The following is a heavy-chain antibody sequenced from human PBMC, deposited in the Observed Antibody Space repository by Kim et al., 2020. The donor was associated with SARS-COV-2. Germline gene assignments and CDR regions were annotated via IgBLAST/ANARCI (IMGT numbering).Heavy chain of an antibody. D-gene: IGHD3-22*01. J-gene: IGHJ3*02. Sequence: SETLSLTCTVSGGSISSYYWSWIRHPPGKGLEWIGYIYYSGSTNYNPSLKSRVTISVDTSKNQFSLKLSSVTAADTAVYYCAREGYYDSSGYYHHDAFDIWDQGTMVTVSS. CDR2: IYYSGST. V-gene: IGHV4-59*01. CDR1: GGSISSYY. CDR3: AREGYYDSSGYYHHDAFDI.